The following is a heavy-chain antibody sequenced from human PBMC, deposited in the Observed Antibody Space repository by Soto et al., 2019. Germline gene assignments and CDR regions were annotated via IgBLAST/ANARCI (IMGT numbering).Heavy chain of an antibody. Sequence: GGSLRLSCAASGFTFSSYAMSWFRQAPGKGLEWVSAISGSGGSTYYADSVKGRFTISRDNSKNTLYLQMNSLRAEDTAVYYCAKWTYTDTAMVMGYYYYYYGMDVWGQGTTVTVSS. D-gene: IGHD5-18*01. J-gene: IGHJ6*02. CDR1: GFTFSSYA. CDR2: ISGSGGST. CDR3: AKWTYTDTAMVMGYYYYYYGMDV. V-gene: IGHV3-23*01.